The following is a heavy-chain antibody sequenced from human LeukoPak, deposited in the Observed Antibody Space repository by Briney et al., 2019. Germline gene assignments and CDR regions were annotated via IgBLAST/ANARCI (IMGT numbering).Heavy chain of an antibody. J-gene: IGHJ4*02. CDR3: ARDYQPRNYYDSSGSDY. D-gene: IGHD3-22*01. Sequence: GGSLRPSCAASGFTFSSYGMHWVRQAPGKGLEWVAVIWYDGSNKYYADSVKGRFTISRDNSKNTLYLQMNSLRAEDTAVYYCARDYQPRNYYDSSGSDYWGQGTLVTVSS. CDR2: IWYDGSNK. CDR1: GFTFSSYG. V-gene: IGHV3-33*01.